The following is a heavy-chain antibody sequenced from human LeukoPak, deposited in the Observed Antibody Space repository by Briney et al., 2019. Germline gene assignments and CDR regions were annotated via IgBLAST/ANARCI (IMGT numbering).Heavy chain of an antibody. J-gene: IGHJ4*02. Sequence: SETLSLTCTVSGGSISSYYWSWIRQPPGKGLEWIGYIYYSGSTNYNPSLKSRVTISVDTSKNQFSLKLSSVTAADTAVYYCAREMTTRFFGLDYWGQGTLVTVSS. CDR1: GGSISSYY. D-gene: IGHD4-11*01. V-gene: IGHV4-59*12. CDR3: AREMTTRFFGLDY. CDR2: IYYSGST.